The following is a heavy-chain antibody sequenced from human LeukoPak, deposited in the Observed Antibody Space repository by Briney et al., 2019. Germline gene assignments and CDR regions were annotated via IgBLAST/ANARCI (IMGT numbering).Heavy chain of an antibody. Sequence: SETLSLTCAVYGGSFSGYYWSWIRQPPGKGLEWIGEINHSGSTNYNPSLKSRVTISVDTSKNQFSLKLSSVTAADTALYYCARALVDYYDSSGYYYDYWGQGTLVTVSS. V-gene: IGHV4-34*01. CDR2: INHSGST. CDR1: GGSFSGYY. CDR3: ARALVDYYDSSGYYYDY. J-gene: IGHJ4*02. D-gene: IGHD3-22*01.